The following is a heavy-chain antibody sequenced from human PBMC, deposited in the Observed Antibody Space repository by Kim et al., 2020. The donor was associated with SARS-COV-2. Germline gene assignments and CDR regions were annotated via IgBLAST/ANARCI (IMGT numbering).Heavy chain of an antibody. CDR3: ARDPVRRDAYNFDY. D-gene: IGHD3-10*01. Sequence: YADSMKGRFIISRDNANKYLYLQMNSLRAEDTAVYYCARDPVRRDAYNFDYWGQGTLVTVSS. V-gene: IGHV3-11*01. J-gene: IGHJ4*02.